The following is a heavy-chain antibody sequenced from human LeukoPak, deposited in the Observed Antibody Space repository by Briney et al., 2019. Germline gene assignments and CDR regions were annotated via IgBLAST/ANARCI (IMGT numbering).Heavy chain of an antibody. D-gene: IGHD2-15*01. CDR1: GFTSSSYR. CDR3: TTGYCSGGPCYSSLLFYY. V-gene: IGHV3-15*01. CDR2: IKSRTDGGTT. Sequence: GGSLRLSCAASGFTSSSYRMNWVRQAPGKGLEWVGHIKSRTDGGTTDYAAPVKGKFTISRDDSRNTLYLQMNSLKTEDTAVYYCTTGYCSGGPCYSSLLFYYWGQGLLVTVSS. J-gene: IGHJ4*02.